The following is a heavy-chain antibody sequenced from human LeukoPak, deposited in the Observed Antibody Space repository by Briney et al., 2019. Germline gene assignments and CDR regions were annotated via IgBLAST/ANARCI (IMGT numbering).Heavy chain of an antibody. V-gene: IGHV3-23*01. J-gene: IGHJ4*02. CDR1: GFTFSSYA. D-gene: IGHD5-18*01. Sequence: GGSLRLSCAASGFTFSSYAMSWVRQAPGKGLEWVSAISGSGGSTYYADSVKGRFTISRDNSKNTLYLQMNSLRAEDTAVYYCAKLGGYSYGYLIDYWGQGTLVTVSS. CDR3: AKLGGYSYGYLIDY. CDR2: ISGSGGST.